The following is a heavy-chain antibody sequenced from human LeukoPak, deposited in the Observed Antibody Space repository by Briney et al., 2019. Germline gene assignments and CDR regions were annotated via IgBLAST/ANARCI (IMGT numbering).Heavy chain of an antibody. J-gene: IGHJ3*02. CDR1: GFTFSSYW. V-gene: IGHV3-74*01. D-gene: IGHD3-10*01. CDR3: AKGVRITMVRGAFDI. Sequence: GGSLRLSCAASGFTFSSYWFHWVRQAPGKGLVWVSRINSDGSGTTYADSVKGRFTISRDNAKSTLFLQMNSLRAEDTALYYCAKGVRITMVRGAFDIWGQGTMVTVSS. CDR2: INSDGSGT.